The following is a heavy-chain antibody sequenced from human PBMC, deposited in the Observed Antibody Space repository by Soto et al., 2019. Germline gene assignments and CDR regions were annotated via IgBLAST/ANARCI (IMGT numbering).Heavy chain of an antibody. CDR2: MHDSGTT. Sequence: SEPLSVTCFISRAAAPRRDYSRNWIRQTPGTGLEWLGYMHDSGTTSYNPSLKSRVTISRDTSKNQFSLKLTSVSAADTAVYFCARGGLYDLWSGLFDWGQG. J-gene: IGHJ4*02. D-gene: IGHD3-3*01. V-gene: IGHV4-30-4*01. CDR3: ARGGLYDLWSGLFD. CDR1: RAAAPRRDYS.